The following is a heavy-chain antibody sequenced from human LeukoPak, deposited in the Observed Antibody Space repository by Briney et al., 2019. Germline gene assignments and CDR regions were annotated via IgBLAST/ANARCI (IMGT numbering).Heavy chain of an antibody. Sequence: GGSLRLSCAASGFTFSTYAMSWVRQAPGKGLEWISIISSGGDTYYADSVKGRFTTSRDNSKNTLDLQMSSLRAEDTAVYYCAKGVGGYYFDYWGQGTLVTVSS. CDR3: AKGVGGYYFDY. D-gene: IGHD2-15*01. J-gene: IGHJ4*02. V-gene: IGHV3-23*01. CDR2: ISSGGDT. CDR1: GFTFSTYA.